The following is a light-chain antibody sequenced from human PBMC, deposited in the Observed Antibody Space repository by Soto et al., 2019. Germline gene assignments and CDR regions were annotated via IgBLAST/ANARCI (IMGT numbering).Light chain of an antibody. CDR3: QQYDNWPPWT. Sequence: EIVLTQSPATLSVSPGERATLSCRTSQSVNSHLAWYQHKPGQAPRLLIYGASARASGVPDRFSGSGSGTEYTLTITSLQSEDFAIYVCQQYDNWPPWTFGQGTNVEIK. J-gene: IGKJ1*01. CDR1: QSVNSH. V-gene: IGKV3-15*01. CDR2: GAS.